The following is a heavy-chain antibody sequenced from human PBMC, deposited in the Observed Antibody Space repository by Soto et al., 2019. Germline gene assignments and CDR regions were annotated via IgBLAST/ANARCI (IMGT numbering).Heavy chain of an antibody. CDR3: ARVGYSSSPGDY. CDR2: INHSGST. CDR1: GGSFSGYY. V-gene: IGHV4-34*01. Sequence: SETLSLTCAVYGGSFSGYYWSWIRQPPGKGLGWIGEINHSGSTNYNPSLKSRVTISVDTSKNQFSLKLSSVTAADKAVYYCARVGYSSSPGDYWGQGTLVT. D-gene: IGHD6-13*01. J-gene: IGHJ4*02.